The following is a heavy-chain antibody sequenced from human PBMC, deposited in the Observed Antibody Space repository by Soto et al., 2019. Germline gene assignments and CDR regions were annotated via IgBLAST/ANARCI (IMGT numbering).Heavy chain of an antibody. J-gene: IGHJ5*02. Sequence: QVQLQESGPGLVKPSETLSLTCTVSGGSISSGFWSWIRQPPGRGLEWIGYIYYSGSTKYNPSLKSRVTISVDTSKNQFSLNLRSVTAADTAVYYCARDGGYVDNWFDPWGQGTLVTVSS. V-gene: IGHV4-59*01. CDR3: ARDGGYVDNWFDP. CDR2: IYYSGST. D-gene: IGHD5-12*01. CDR1: GGSISSGF.